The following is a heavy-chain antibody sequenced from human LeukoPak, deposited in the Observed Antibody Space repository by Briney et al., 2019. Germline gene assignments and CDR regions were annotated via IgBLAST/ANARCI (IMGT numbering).Heavy chain of an antibody. Sequence: GGSLRLSCAASGFTFSNYWMSWVRQAPGKGLEWVASIGPTGSDRYHADSIKGRFTISRDNANNFLCLQMNSLRAEDTAVYYCATETNGRHYDYWGQGTLPTVSS. D-gene: IGHD1-14*01. CDR1: GFTFSNYW. CDR2: IGPTGSDR. J-gene: IGHJ4*02. CDR3: ATETNGRHYDY. V-gene: IGHV3-21*06.